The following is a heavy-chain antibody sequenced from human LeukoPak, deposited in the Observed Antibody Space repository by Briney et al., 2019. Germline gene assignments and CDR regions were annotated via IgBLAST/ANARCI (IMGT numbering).Heavy chain of an antibody. CDR2: INHSGST. V-gene: IGHV4-34*01. D-gene: IGHD5-18*01. J-gene: IGHJ4*02. CDR3: ARGGYLFGY. Sequence: PSVTLSLTCAVYGGSFSGYYWSWIRQPPGKGLEWIGEINHSGSTNYNPSLKSRVTISVDTSKNQFSLKLSSVTAADTAVYYCARGGYLFGYWGQGSLVTVSS. CDR1: GGSFSGYY.